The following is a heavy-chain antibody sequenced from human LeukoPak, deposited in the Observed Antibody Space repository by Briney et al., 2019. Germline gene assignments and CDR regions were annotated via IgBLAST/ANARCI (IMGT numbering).Heavy chain of an antibody. CDR3: ATTDYDFMSGSYYMDV. D-gene: IGHD3-3*01. V-gene: IGHV1-69*11. CDR2: TIPILGTT. CDR1: VGTFRSYA. Sequence: SVKVSCKASVGTFRSYAITWVRQAPGQGPEWMGRTIPILGTTKYTQKFQGRLTITTDESTSTAYMELSSLISEDTAVYFCATTDYDFMSGSYYMDVWGKGTTVIVSS. J-gene: IGHJ6*03.